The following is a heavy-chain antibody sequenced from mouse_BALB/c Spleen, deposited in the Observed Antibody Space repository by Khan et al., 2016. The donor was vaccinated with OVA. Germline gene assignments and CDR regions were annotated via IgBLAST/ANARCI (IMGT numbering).Heavy chain of an antibody. V-gene: IGHV1-77*01. J-gene: IGHJ3*01. Sequence: QVQLQQSGAELARPGASVKLSCKASGYTFTDYYINWVKLRTGQGLEWIGEISPGSGDTYYNERFKGKATLTADKSSSTAYMQLSHLTSEASAGYFCARRNYFGYTFAYWGQGTLVTVSA. CDR1: GYTFTDYY. CDR2: ISPGSGDT. D-gene: IGHD1-2*01. CDR3: ARRNYFGYTFAY.